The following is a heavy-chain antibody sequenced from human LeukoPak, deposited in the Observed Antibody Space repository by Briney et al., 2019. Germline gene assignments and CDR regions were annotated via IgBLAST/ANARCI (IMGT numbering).Heavy chain of an antibody. Sequence: PGGSLRLSCTASGFTFSSYAMSWVRQAPGKGLEWVAFIRYDGSNKCYADSVKGRFTISRDNSKNTLYLQMNSLRAEDTAVYYCAKEGRFGSLWDYWGQGTLVTVSS. CDR2: IRYDGSNK. CDR1: GFTFSSYA. CDR3: AKEGRFGSLWDY. J-gene: IGHJ4*02. V-gene: IGHV3-30*02. D-gene: IGHD3-10*01.